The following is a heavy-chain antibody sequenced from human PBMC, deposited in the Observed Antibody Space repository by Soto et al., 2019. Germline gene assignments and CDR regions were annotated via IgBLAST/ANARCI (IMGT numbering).Heavy chain of an antibody. Sequence: QVQLQESGPGLVKPSQTLSLTCTVSGGSISSGDYYWSWIRQPPGKGLEWIGYIYYSGSTNYNPSLKSRVIISVDTSKNQFSLKLSSMTAADTAVSYCASKDYYGSGFDYWGQGTLVTVSS. D-gene: IGHD3-10*01. CDR2: IYYSGST. V-gene: IGHV4-30-4*01. CDR3: ASKDYYGSGFDY. CDR1: GGSISSGDYY. J-gene: IGHJ4*02.